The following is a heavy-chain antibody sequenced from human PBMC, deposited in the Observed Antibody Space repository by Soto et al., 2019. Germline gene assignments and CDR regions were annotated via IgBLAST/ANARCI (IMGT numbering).Heavy chain of an antibody. D-gene: IGHD3-16*02. J-gene: IGHJ5*02. V-gene: IGHV1-69*08. CDR3: ARDPITFGGVIADQFDP. Sequence: QVQLVQSGAEVKKPGSSVKVSCKASGGTFSSYTISWVRQAPGQGLEWMGRIIPILGIANYAQKFQGRVTITADKSTSTAYMELSSLRSEDTAVYYCARDPITFGGVIADQFDPWGQGTLVTVSS. CDR2: IIPILGIA. CDR1: GGTFSSYT.